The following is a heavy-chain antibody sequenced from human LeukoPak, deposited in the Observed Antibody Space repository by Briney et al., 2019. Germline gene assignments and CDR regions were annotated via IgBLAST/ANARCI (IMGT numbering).Heavy chain of an antibody. CDR2: IYYSGST. J-gene: IGHJ3*02. CDR3: ARVKGLFRLDAFDI. D-gene: IGHD3-10*02. CDR1: GGSISSGGYY. Sequence: SQTLSLTCTVSGGSISSGGYYWGWIRQHPGKGLEWIGYIYYSGSTNYNPSLKSRVTISVDTSKNQFSLKLSSVTAADTAVYYCARVKGLFRLDAFDIWGQGTMVTVSS. V-gene: IGHV4-31*03.